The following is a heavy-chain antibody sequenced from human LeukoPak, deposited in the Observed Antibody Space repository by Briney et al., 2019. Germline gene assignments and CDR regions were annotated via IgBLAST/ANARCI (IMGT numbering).Heavy chain of an antibody. D-gene: IGHD3-16*02. J-gene: IGHJ3*02. CDR1: GFTFSNAW. V-gene: IGHV3-15*01. CDR3: TTDRYGNAFDI. Sequence: GGSLRLSCAASGFTFSNAWLSWVRQAPGKGLKGVGRIKSKTDGGTTDYAAPVKGRFTISRDDSKNTLYLQMNSLKTEDTAVYYCTTDRYGNAFDIWGQGTMVTVSS. CDR2: IKSKTDGGTT.